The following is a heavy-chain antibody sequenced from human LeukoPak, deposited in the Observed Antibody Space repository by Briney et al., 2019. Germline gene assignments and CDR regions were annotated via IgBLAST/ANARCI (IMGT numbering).Heavy chain of an antibody. Sequence: SETLSLTCTVSGVSISSYYWSWIRQPPGKGLEWIGYIYNTGSTNYNPSLKSRVTISIDTSKNQFSLKLSSVTAADTAVYYCARSFSVRGPLYYGMDVWGQGTTVTVSS. J-gene: IGHJ6*02. CDR1: GVSISSYY. V-gene: IGHV4-59*12. CDR2: IYNTGST. D-gene: IGHD3-10*01. CDR3: ARSFSVRGPLYYGMDV.